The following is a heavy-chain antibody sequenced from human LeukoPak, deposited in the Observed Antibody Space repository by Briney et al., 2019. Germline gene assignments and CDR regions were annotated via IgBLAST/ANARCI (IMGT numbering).Heavy chain of an antibody. D-gene: IGHD6-13*01. CDR1: GFTFSSYS. Sequence: GGSLRLSCAASGFTFSSYSMNWVRRAPGKGLEWVSYISSSSSTIYYADSVKGRFTISRDNAKNSLYLQMNSLRAEDTAVYYCARTPPPGYSSSWYVFDYWGQGTLVTVSS. CDR2: ISSSSSTI. J-gene: IGHJ4*02. CDR3: ARTPPPGYSSSWYVFDY. V-gene: IGHV3-48*01.